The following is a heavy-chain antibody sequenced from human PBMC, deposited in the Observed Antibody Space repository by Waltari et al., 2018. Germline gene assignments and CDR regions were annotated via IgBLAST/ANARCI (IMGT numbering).Heavy chain of an antibody. V-gene: IGHV2-5*05. J-gene: IGHJ4*02. Sequence: HITLKESGPTLVKPTQTLTLTCSFSGFSLRSSTMGVGWVRQPPGKALEWLAIIYWDDDARYAPSLTSRLNITKDTSKNQVVLSMTNMEPVDTGTYYCVQTDGRFGELYDFDYWGQGTLITVSS. D-gene: IGHD3-10*01. CDR1: GFSLRSSTMG. CDR2: IYWDDDA. CDR3: VQTDGRFGELYDFDY.